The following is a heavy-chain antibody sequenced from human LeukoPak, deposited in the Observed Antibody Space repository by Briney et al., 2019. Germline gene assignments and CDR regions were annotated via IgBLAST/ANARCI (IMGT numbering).Heavy chain of an antibody. D-gene: IGHD4-11*01. CDR2: VNTVSSYI. J-gene: IGHJ4*02. CDR3: ARQYDD. Sequence: PGGSLRLSCAASGFVFSSYSFNWVRQAPGKGLEWVASVNTVSSYIYYADSVRGRFTISRDNAKNSLYLQMNSLRAEDTAVYYCARQYDDWGQGTLVTVSS. CDR1: GFVFSSYS. V-gene: IGHV3-21*01.